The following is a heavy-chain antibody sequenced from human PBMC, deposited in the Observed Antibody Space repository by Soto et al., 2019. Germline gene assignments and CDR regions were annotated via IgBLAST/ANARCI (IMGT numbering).Heavy chain of an antibody. CDR3: VTQQQLDAFDI. CDR2: ISSNGGST. Sequence: GGSLRLSCSASGFTFSSYATHWVRQAPGKGLEYVSAISSNGGSTYYADSVKGRFTISRDNSKNTLYLQMSSLRAEDTAVYYCVTQQQLDAFDIWGQGTMVTVSS. J-gene: IGHJ3*02. V-gene: IGHV3-64D*08. D-gene: IGHD6-13*01. CDR1: GFTFSSYA.